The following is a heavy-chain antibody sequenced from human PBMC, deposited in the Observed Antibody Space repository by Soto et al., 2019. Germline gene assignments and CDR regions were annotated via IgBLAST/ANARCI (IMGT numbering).Heavy chain of an antibody. CDR2: ISYDGSNK. J-gene: IGHJ6*02. CDR1: GFTFSSYA. CDR3: ARVAWVDV. V-gene: IGHV3-30-3*01. Sequence: QVQLVESGGGVVQPGRSLRLSCAASGFTFSSYAMHWVRQAPGKGLEWVAVISYDGSNKYYADSVKGRFTISRDNSKNTLYLQMNSLRAEDTAVYYCARVAWVDVWGQGTTVTVSS.